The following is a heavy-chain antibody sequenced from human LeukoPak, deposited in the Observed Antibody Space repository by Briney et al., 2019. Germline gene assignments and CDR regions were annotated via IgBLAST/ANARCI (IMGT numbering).Heavy chain of an antibody. Sequence: QPGGSLRLSCAASGFTFSSYDIHWVRQATGKGLEWVSGIGTAGEIYYLGSVKGRFTISRENAKNSLYLQMNSLRAGDTAVYYCARAAYSSTWYSRYFDLWGRGTLVTVSS. CDR3: ARAAYSSTWYSRYFDL. D-gene: IGHD6-13*01. V-gene: IGHV3-13*01. CDR1: GFTFSSYD. J-gene: IGHJ2*01. CDR2: IGTAGEI.